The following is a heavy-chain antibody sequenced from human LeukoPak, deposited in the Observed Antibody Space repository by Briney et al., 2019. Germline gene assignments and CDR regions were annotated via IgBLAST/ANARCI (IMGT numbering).Heavy chain of an antibody. J-gene: IGHJ4*02. CDR2: IYYTGPT. CDR3: AKSGGYGLIDY. V-gene: IGHV4-39*01. D-gene: IGHD6-25*01. CDR1: GVSISTSRYY. Sequence: SETLSLTCTVSGVSISTSRYYWGWIRQPPGKGLEWIGNIYYTGPTYYNASLESRVTISLDTSKNQLFLKLNSVTAADTAMYYCAKSGGYGLIDYWGQGTLVTVSS.